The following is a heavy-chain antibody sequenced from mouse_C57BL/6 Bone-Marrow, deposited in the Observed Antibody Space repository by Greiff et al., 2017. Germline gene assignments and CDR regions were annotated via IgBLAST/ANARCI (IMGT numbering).Heavy chain of an antibody. CDR1: GYSITSGYY. CDR3: ARALIYYDYDTWFAY. J-gene: IGHJ3*01. V-gene: IGHV3-6*01. CDR2: ISYDGSN. D-gene: IGHD2-4*01. Sequence: DVKLQESGPGLVKPSQSLSLTCSVTGYSITSGYYWNWIRQFPGNKLEWMGYISYDGSNNYNPSLKNRISITRDTSKNQFFLKLNSVTTEDTATYYCARALIYYDYDTWFAYWGQGTLVTVSA.